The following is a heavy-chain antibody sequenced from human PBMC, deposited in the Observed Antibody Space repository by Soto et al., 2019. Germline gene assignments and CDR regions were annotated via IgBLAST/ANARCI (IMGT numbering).Heavy chain of an antibody. J-gene: IGHJ3*01. V-gene: IGHV1-69*01. Sequence: QVQLVQSGAEVKKPGSSVRVSCKSSGGPFSNYAISWVRQAPGQGLEWMGGIIPIFVTADYPQKFQDRVTITADESTGTVYLELRSLRSEATDVYYCARGLEPRDRSGYALDLWGQGTMVTVSS. CDR3: ARGLEPRDRSGYALDL. CDR1: GGPFSNYA. D-gene: IGHD3-22*01. CDR2: IIPIFVTA.